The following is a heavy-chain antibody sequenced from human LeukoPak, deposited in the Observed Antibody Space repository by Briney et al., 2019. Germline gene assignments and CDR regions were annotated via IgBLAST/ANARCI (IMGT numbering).Heavy chain of an antibody. J-gene: IGHJ5*02. D-gene: IGHD6-13*01. CDR1: GFTFSNYA. V-gene: IGHV3-23*01. CDR3: AKSPSSMPFDP. Sequence: GGSLRLSCAASGFTFSNYAMNWVRQAPGKGLEWVSAISGSGGSTYYADSVKGRFTISRDNSKNTLYLQMNSLRAEDTAVYYCAKSPSSMPFDPWGQGTLVTVSS. CDR2: ISGSGGST.